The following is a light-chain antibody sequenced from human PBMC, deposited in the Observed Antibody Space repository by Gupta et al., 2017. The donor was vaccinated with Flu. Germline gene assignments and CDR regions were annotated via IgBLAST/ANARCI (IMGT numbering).Light chain of an antibody. CDR3: QQFSSSSGIT. Sequence: ATLSCRASQSISSSYSAGYQQKPGQAPRLLIYGASYRASGIPERFSGSGSGTDFTRTISRLEPEDFVVYYCQQFSSSSGITFGQGTRLEIK. CDR2: GAS. CDR1: QSISSSY. J-gene: IGKJ5*01. V-gene: IGKV3-20*01.